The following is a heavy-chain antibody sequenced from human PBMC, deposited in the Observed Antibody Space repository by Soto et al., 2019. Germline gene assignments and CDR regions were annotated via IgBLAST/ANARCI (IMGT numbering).Heavy chain of an antibody. CDR2: IYYSGST. CDR3: ARFLGCSGGSCYSADC. Sequence: QVQLQESGPGLVKPSQTLSLTCTVSGGSISSGGYCWSWIRQHPGKGLEWIGYIYYSGSTYYNPSLKSRVTISVDTSKNQFSLKLSSVTAADTAVYYCARFLGCSGGSCYSADCWGQGTLVTVSS. D-gene: IGHD2-15*01. J-gene: IGHJ4*02. V-gene: IGHV4-31*03. CDR1: GGSISSGGYC.